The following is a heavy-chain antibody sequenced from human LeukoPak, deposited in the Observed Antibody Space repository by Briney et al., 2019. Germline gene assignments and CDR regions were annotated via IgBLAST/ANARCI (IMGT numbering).Heavy chain of an antibody. V-gene: IGHV4-28*03. J-gene: IGHJ4*02. Sequence: SETLSLTCAVSGYSISSSNWWGWIRQPPGKGLEWIGYIYYSGSTYYNPSLKSRVTMSVDTSKNQFSLKLSSVTAADTAVYYCARGGGSYYPFDYWGQGTLVTVSS. D-gene: IGHD1-26*01. CDR2: IYYSGST. CDR3: ARGGGSYYPFDY. CDR1: GYSISSSNW.